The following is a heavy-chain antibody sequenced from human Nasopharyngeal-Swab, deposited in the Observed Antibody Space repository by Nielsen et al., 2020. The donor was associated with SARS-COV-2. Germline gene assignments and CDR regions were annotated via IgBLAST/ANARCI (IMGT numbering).Heavy chain of an antibody. J-gene: IGHJ1*01. CDR1: GFTFDDYA. D-gene: IGHD2-15*01. Sequence: GGSLRLSCAASGFTFDDYAMHWVRQAPGKGLEWVSGISWNSGSIGYADSVKGRFTISRDNAKNSLYLQMNSLRAEDTALYYCAKLWGYCRGGSCYDAEYFQHWGQGTLVTVSS. CDR3: AKLWGYCRGGSCYDAEYFQH. V-gene: IGHV3-9*01. CDR2: ISWNSGSI.